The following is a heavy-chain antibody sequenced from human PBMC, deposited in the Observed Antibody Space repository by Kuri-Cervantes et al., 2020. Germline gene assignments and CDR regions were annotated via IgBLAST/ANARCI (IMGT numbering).Heavy chain of an antibody. V-gene: IGHV3-11*01. CDR3: AKSALTPNTHWFDP. D-gene: IGHD2-8*01. Sequence: GGSLRLSCAASGFTFSDYYMSWIRQAPGKGLEWVSYISSSGSTIYYADSVKGRFTISRDNAKNSLYLQMNSLRAEDTAVYYCAKSALTPNTHWFDPWGQGTLVTVSS. J-gene: IGHJ5*02. CDR1: GFTFSDYY. CDR2: ISSSGSTI.